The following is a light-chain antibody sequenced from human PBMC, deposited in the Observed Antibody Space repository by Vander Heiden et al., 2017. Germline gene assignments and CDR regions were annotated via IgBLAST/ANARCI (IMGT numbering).Light chain of an antibody. CDR1: QSISSY. CDR3: QQSYSLT. Sequence: DIQMTRTPSSLSASVGDRVTITCRASQSISSYLNWYQQTPGKAPKLLIYAASSLQSGVPSRFSGSGSGTDFTLTISSLQPEDFATYYCQQSYSLTFGGGTKVEIK. J-gene: IGKJ4*01. CDR2: AAS. V-gene: IGKV1-39*01.